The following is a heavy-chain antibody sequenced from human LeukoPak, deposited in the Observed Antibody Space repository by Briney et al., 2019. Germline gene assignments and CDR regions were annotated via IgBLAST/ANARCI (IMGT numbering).Heavy chain of an antibody. V-gene: IGHV4-59*12. J-gene: IGHJ4*02. CDR3: TGEMDTAISPPRY. D-gene: IGHD5-18*01. CDR2: IYYSGTT. CDR1: GDSISNYY. Sequence: PSETLSLTCTVSGDSISNYYWSWIRQPPGKGLEWIGYIYYSGTTNYNPSLKSRVTISVDTSKNQFSLKLSSVTAADTAVYYCTGEMDTAISPPRYWGQGTLVTVSS.